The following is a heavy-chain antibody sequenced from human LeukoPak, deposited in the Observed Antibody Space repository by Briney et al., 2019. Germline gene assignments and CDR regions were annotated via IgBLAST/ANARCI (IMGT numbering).Heavy chain of an antibody. CDR1: GFTFTSSA. Sequence: GASVKVSCKASGFTFTSSAVQWVRQARGQRLEWIGWIVVGIGNTNYAQKFQERVTITRDMSTSTAYMELSNLRSEDTAVYYCAAGVPRGNWGDAFDIWGQGTMVTVSS. J-gene: IGHJ3*02. D-gene: IGHD7-27*01. CDR2: IVVGIGNT. V-gene: IGHV1-58*01. CDR3: AAGVPRGNWGDAFDI.